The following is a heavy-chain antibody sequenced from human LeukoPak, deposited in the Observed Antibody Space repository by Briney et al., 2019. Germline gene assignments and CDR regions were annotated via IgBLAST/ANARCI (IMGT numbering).Heavy chain of an antibody. J-gene: IGHJ6*03. CDR3: ARGRLLWFGESTYYMDV. V-gene: IGHV3-74*01. CDR2: INSDGSST. Sequence: PGGSLRLSCAASGFTFSSYWMHWVRQAPGKGLAWVSRINSDGSSTSYADSVKGRFTISRDNAKNTLYLQMNSLRAEDTAVYYCARGRLLWFGESTYYMDVWGKGTTVTVSS. CDR1: GFTFSSYW. D-gene: IGHD3-10*01.